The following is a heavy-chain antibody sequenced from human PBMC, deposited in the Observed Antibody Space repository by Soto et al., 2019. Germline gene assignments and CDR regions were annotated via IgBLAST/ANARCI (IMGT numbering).Heavy chain of an antibody. CDR1: GFTFSRYA. D-gene: IGHD1-26*01. Sequence: QVPVVESGGGVVQPGRSLSLSCAASGFTFSRYAIHWVRQAPGKGLEWVAVISRDGSNKYYVDSVKGRFTISRDNSKNTLYLQMNSLRDEDTAVYYCARSRNSAVADSFDFWGQGTLVTVSS. CDR3: ARSRNSAVADSFDF. J-gene: IGHJ4*02. V-gene: IGHV3-30*04. CDR2: ISRDGSNK.